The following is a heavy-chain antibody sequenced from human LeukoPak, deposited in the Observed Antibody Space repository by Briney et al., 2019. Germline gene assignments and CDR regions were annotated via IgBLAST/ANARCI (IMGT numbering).Heavy chain of an antibody. V-gene: IGHV1-18*01. D-gene: IGHD3-3*01. J-gene: IGHJ5*02. CDR1: GYTFTTYG. Sequence: ASVKVSCKASGYTFTTYGISWVRQAAGQGLEWMGRISPYNGNTSYAQKLQGRVTVTTDTSTSTAYMELRGLTSDDTAVYYCARGFDWFDNWGQGTLVTVSS. CDR2: ISPYNGNT. CDR3: ARGFDWFDN.